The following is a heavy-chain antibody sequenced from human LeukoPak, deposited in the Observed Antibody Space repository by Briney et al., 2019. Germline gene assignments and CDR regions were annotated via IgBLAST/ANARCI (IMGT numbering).Heavy chain of an antibody. CDR3: ARVSRGYYYDSSGYLDY. CDR1: GFTFSDYY. J-gene: IGHJ4*02. CDR2: ISSSGSTI. V-gene: IGHV3-11*01. D-gene: IGHD3-22*01. Sequence: GGSLRLSCAASGFTFSDYYMSWIRQAPGKGLEWVSYISSSGSTIYYADSVKGRFTISRDNAKNSLYLQMNSLRGDDTALYYCARVSRGYYYDSSGYLDYWGQGTLVTVSS.